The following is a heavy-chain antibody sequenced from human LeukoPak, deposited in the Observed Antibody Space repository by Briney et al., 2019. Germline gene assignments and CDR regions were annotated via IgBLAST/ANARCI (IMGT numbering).Heavy chain of an antibody. CDR1: GFTFSSYA. CDR2: ISYDGSNK. D-gene: IGHD2-8*01. J-gene: IGHJ3*02. Sequence: PGGSLRLSCAASGFTFSSYAMHWVRQAPGKGLEWVAVISYDGSNKYYADSVKGRFTISRDNAKNSLFLQMNSLRDEDTAMYYCARGVNRAYDIWGHGTMVTVSS. CDR3: ARGVNRAYDI. V-gene: IGHV3-30*04.